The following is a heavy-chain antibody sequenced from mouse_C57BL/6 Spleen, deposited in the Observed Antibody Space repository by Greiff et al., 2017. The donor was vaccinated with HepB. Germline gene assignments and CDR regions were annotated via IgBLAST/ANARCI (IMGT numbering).Heavy chain of an antibody. D-gene: IGHD1-1*01. CDR2: ISNLAYSI. V-gene: IGHV5-15*04. CDR3: ARQVVANWYFDV. CDR1: GFTFSDYG. J-gene: IGHJ1*03. Sequence: EVKVEESGGGLVQPGGSLKLSCAASGFTFSDYGMAWVRQAPRKGPEWVAFISNLAYSIYYADTVTGRFTISRENAKNTLYLEMSSLRSEDTAMYYCARQVVANWYFDVWGTGTTVTVSS.